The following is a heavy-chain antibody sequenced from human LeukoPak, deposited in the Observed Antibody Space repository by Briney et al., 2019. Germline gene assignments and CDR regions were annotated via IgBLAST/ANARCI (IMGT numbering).Heavy chain of an antibody. CDR2: INANSGGI. D-gene: IGHD3-22*01. J-gene: IGHJ4*02. Sequence: GASVKVSCKASGYTFTGYYMHWVRQAPGQGLEWMGWINANSGGIKYAQKFQGRVTMARDTSISTAYMELSRLRSDDTAVYYCARGDSSGYYYQDYFDYWGQGTLVTVSS. V-gene: IGHV1-2*02. CDR1: GYTFTGYY. CDR3: ARGDSSGYYYQDYFDY.